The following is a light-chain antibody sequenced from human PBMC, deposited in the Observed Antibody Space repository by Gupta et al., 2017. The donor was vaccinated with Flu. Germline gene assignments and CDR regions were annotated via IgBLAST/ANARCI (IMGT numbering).Light chain of an antibody. V-gene: IGLV1-51*02. CDR1: ISHIGNNY. CDR3: GTWDVSLSGWV. Sequence: QSILTQPPSVSAAPGQTVAISCSGTISHIGNNYISWYRQLPGTAPKLLIYGNDKRPSGIPDRFSGSKSGTSATLDITGLQTGDEADYYCGTWDVSLSGWVFGGGTKLTVL. CDR2: GND. J-gene: IGLJ3*02.